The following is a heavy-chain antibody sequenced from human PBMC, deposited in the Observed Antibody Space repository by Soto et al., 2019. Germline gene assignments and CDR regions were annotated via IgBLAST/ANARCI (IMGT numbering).Heavy chain of an antibody. CDR3: ARDATGDRISSSWYDY. CDR2: ISSSSSYI. D-gene: IGHD6-13*01. Sequence: WWSLRLSCSASVFTFSSYSMNWCRQAPGKGLEWVSSISSSSSYIYYVDSVKGRFTISRDNAKNSLYLQMNSLRAEDTAVYYCARDATGDRISSSWYDYWGQGTLVTVSS. V-gene: IGHV3-21*01. CDR1: VFTFSSYS. J-gene: IGHJ4*02.